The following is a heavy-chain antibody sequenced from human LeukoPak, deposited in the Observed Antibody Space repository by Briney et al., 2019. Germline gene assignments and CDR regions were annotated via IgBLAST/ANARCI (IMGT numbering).Heavy chain of an antibody. D-gene: IGHD5-18*01. V-gene: IGHV4-34*01. CDR1: GGSFSGYY. Sequence: SETLSLTCAVYGGSFSGYYWSWIRQPPGKGLEWIGEINHSGSTNYNSSLKSRVTISVDTSKNQFSLKLSSVTAADTAVYYCAMSVDTAMAVGGFDYWGQGTLVTVSS. CDR2: INHSGST. J-gene: IGHJ4*02. CDR3: AMSVDTAMAVGGFDY.